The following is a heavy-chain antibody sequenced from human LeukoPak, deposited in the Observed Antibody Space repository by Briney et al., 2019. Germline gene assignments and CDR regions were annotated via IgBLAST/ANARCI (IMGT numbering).Heavy chain of an antibody. D-gene: IGHD5-18*01. CDR1: GFTVSSSY. Sequence: GGSLRLSCAASGFTVSSSYMRWVRQAPGKGLEWVSLIYSGGSTYYADSVKGRFTISRDNSKNTLYLQMNSLRPEDTAVYYCAKGYNYAYEYWGQGTLVTVSS. J-gene: IGHJ4*02. CDR2: IYSGGST. V-gene: IGHV3-53*01. CDR3: AKGYNYAYEY.